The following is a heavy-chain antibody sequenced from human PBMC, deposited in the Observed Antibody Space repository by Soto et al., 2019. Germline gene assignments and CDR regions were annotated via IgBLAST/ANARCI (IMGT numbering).Heavy chain of an antibody. Sequence: QLQLQESGPGLVKPSETLSLTCTVSGGSISSSSYYWGWIRQPPGKGLEWIGSIYYSGSTYYNPSLKSRVTISVDTSKNQFSLKLSSVTAADTAVYYCASHDPRDMITFGGVTGFDYWGQGTLVTVSS. D-gene: IGHD3-16*01. CDR3: ASHDPRDMITFGGVTGFDY. V-gene: IGHV4-39*01. J-gene: IGHJ4*02. CDR2: IYYSGST. CDR1: GGSISSSSYY.